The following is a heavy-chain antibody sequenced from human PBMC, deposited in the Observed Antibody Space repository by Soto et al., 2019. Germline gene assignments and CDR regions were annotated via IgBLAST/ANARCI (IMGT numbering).Heavy chain of an antibody. J-gene: IGHJ4*02. D-gene: IGHD6-13*01. Sequence: QVQLQESGPGLVKPSQTLSLTCTVSGGSISSGGYYWSWIRQHPGKGLEWIGYIYYSGSTYYNPSLNSRVTIWVDTSNNQFSLKLSSVTAAETAVYYCARAAGLRVVPDYWGQGTLVTVSS. V-gene: IGHV4-31*03. CDR1: GGSISSGGYY. CDR2: IYYSGST. CDR3: ARAAGLRVVPDY.